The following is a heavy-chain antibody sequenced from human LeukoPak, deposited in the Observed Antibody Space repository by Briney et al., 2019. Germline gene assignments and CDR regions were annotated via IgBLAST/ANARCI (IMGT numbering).Heavy chain of an antibody. J-gene: IGHJ4*02. Sequence: PSEALSLTCAVYGGSFSGYYWSWIRQPPGKGLEWIGEINHSGSTNYNPPLKSRVTISVDTSKNQFSLKLTSVTAADTAVYYCARSYFGSGSYFRYWGQGTLVTVSS. CDR1: GGSFSGYY. D-gene: IGHD3-10*01. V-gene: IGHV4-34*01. CDR3: ARSYFGSGSYFRY. CDR2: INHSGST.